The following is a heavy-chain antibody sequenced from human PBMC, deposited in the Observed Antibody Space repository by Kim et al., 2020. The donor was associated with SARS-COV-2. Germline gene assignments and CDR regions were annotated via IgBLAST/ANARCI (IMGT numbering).Heavy chain of an antibody. D-gene: IGHD6-19*01. V-gene: IGHV1-46*01. CDR2: INPSGDSI. Sequence: ASVKVSCKASGYTFTSHWMHWIRQAPGQGLEWMGVINPSGDSITYAQNFQGRVTMTRDTSTNTDYMELSSLRSEDTAVYYCARDNSATVPGTGQTRAWWFDPWGQGTPITVSS. CDR1: GYTFTSHW. CDR3: ARDNSATVPGTGQTRAWWFDP. J-gene: IGHJ5*02.